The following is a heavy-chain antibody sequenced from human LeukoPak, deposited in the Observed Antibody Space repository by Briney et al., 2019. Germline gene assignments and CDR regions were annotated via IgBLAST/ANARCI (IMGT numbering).Heavy chain of an antibody. CDR1: GFTLSSYA. V-gene: IGHV3-15*01. CDR3: TAVDFDY. Sequence: GGSLRLSCAASGFTLSSYAMTWVRQVPGKGLEWVGRIKSKTDGGTTDYAAPVKGRFTISRDNSENTLYLQMNSLKTEDTAVYYCTAVDFDYWGQGTLVTVSS. D-gene: IGHD4-23*01. J-gene: IGHJ4*02. CDR2: IKSKTDGGTT.